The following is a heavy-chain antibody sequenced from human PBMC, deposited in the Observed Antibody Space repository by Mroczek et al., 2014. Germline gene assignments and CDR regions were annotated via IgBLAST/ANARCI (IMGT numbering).Heavy chain of an antibody. Sequence: QVQLVETGAEVKKPGASVKVSCKASGYTFTSYYMHWVRQAPGQGLEWMGIINPSGGSTSYAQKFQGRVTMTRDTSTSTVYMELSSLRSEDTAVYYCAREGAPYSGSFHWFDPWGQGTLVTVSS. D-gene: IGHD1-26*01. CDR2: INPSGGST. CDR1: GYTFTSYY. V-gene: IGHV1-46*03. CDR3: AREGAPYSGSFHWFDP. J-gene: IGHJ5*02.